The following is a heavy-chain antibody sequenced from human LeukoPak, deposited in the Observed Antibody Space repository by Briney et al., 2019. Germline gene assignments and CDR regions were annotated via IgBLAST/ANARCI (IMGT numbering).Heavy chain of an antibody. Sequence: PSETLSLTCSVSGVSIDTYCWSWIRQPAGKGLEWIGRIFASESGNYNPSLRGRVTISVDTSKNQFSLKVNSVTAADTAVYYCATRPTPPYYYYYMDVWGKGTTVTVSS. J-gene: IGHJ6*03. CDR3: ATRPTPPYYYYYMDV. V-gene: IGHV4-4*07. D-gene: IGHD4-23*01. CDR2: IFASESG. CDR1: GVSIDTYC.